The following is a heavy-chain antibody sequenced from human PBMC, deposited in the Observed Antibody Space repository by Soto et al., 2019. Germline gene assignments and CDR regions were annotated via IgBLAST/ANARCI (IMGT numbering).Heavy chain of an antibody. Sequence: SETLSLTCAVCGGSFSGYYWSWIRQPPGKGLEWIGEINHSGSTNYNPSLKSRVTISVDTSKNQFSLKLSSVTAADTAVYYCARGARAHYYYMDVWGKGTTVTVSS. CDR1: GGSFSGYY. CDR3: ARGARAHYYYMDV. J-gene: IGHJ6*03. V-gene: IGHV4-34*01. CDR2: INHSGST.